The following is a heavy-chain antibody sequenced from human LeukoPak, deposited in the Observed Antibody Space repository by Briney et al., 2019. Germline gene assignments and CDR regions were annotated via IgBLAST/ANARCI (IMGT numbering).Heavy chain of an antibody. CDR2: ISSSGSTI. Sequence: GGSLRLSCAASGFTFSDYYMSWIRQAPGKGLEWVSYISSSGSTIYYADSVKGRFTISRDNAKNSLYLQMNSLRAEDTAVYYCARSMGHYYDSSGLMGYWGQGTLVTVSS. CDR1: GFTFSDYY. J-gene: IGHJ4*02. CDR3: ARSMGHYYDSSGLMGY. D-gene: IGHD3-22*01. V-gene: IGHV3-11*01.